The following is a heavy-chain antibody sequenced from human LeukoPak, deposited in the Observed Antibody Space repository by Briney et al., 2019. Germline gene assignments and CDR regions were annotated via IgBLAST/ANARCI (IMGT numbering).Heavy chain of an antibody. J-gene: IGHJ4*02. V-gene: IGHV1-18*01. CDR3: ARDGGYYGDYFDY. Sequence: ASVKVSCKASGYTFTSYGISWVRQAPGQGLEWMGWISAYNGNTNYAQKLQGRVTMTRDMSTSTVYMELSSLRSEDTAVYYCARDGGYYGDYFDYWGQGTLVTVSS. CDR2: ISAYNGNT. D-gene: IGHD4-17*01. CDR1: GYTFTSYG.